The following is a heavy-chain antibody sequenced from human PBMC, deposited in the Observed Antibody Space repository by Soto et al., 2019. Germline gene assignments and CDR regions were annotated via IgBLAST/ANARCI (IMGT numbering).Heavy chain of an antibody. CDR2: IYYSGST. CDR3: ARVLDMYYDILTGYYAPGAFDI. CDR1: GCSISSYY. D-gene: IGHD3-9*01. V-gene: IGHV4-59*01. Sequence: ETRSLTCSGSGCSISSYYWSWIRQPPGKGLEWIGYIYYSGSTNYNPSLKSRVTISVDTSKNQFSLKLSSVTAADTAVYYCARVLDMYYDILTGYYAPGAFDIWGQGTMVTVSS. J-gene: IGHJ3*02.